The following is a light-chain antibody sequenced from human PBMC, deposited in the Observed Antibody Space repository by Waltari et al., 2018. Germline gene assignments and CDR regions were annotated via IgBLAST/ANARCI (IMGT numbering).Light chain of an antibody. J-gene: IGKJ1*01. CDR3: QHHFRLPAT. Sequence: EIVLTQSPVSLSLSPGERATLSCRSSQSISRYLAWYQQKPVQAPRLLIYGASNRATGVPPRFSGSGSGTDFSLTISGLEPEDSAVYYCQHHFRLPATFGQGTKVEIK. CDR2: GAS. V-gene: IGKV3-20*01. CDR1: QSISRY.